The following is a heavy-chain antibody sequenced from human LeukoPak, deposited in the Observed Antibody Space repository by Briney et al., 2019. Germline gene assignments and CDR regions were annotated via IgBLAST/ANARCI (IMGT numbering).Heavy chain of an antibody. CDR3: TTAREYDFWSGYPFDY. CDR1: GFTFSSYA. J-gene: IGHJ4*02. D-gene: IGHD3-3*01. V-gene: IGHV3-15*01. CDR2: IKSKTDGGTT. Sequence: GGSLRLSCAASGFTFSSYAMSWVRQAPGKGLEWVGRIKSKTDGGTTDYAAPVKGRFTISRDDSKNTLYLQMNSLKTEDTAVYYCTTAREYDFWSGYPFDYWGQGTLVTVSS.